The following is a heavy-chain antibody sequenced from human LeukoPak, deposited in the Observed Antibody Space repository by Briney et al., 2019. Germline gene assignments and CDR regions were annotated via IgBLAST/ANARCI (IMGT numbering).Heavy chain of an antibody. CDR3: AREGPPYGSGSYYKDY. V-gene: IGHV1-18*01. CDR1: GYTFTSYG. Sequence: ASVKVSCKASGYTFTSYGISWVRQAPGQGLEWMGWISAYNGNTNYAQELQGRVTMTTDTSTSTAYMELRSLRSDDTAVYYCAREGPPYGSGSYYKDYWGQGTLVTVFS. J-gene: IGHJ4*02. D-gene: IGHD3-10*01. CDR2: ISAYNGNT.